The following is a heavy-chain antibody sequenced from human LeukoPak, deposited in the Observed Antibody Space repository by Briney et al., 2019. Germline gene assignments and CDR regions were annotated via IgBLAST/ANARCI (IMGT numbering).Heavy chain of an antibody. CDR1: GITLSNYG. V-gene: IGHV3-23*01. Sequence: PGGSLRLSCAVSGITLSNYGMSWVRQAPGKGLEWVAGISDSGGSTNYADSVKGRFTISRDNPKNTLYLQMNSLRAEDTAVYYCAKDRCGGDCYSDFDYWGQGTLVTVSS. J-gene: IGHJ4*02. D-gene: IGHD2-21*02. CDR3: AKDRCGGDCYSDFDY. CDR2: ISDSGGST.